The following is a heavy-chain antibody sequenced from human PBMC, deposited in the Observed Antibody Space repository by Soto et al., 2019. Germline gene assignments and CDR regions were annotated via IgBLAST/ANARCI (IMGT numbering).Heavy chain of an antibody. D-gene: IGHD6-6*01. CDR1: GYTFTGYY. J-gene: IGHJ4*02. CDR3: AVLGRGSSSPLPFDY. V-gene: IGHV1-2*04. CDR2: INPNSGGT. Sequence: ASVKVSCKASGYTFTGYYMHWVRQAPGQGLEWMGWINPNSGGTNYAQKFQGWVTMTRDTSISTAYMELSRLRSDDTAVYYCAVLGRGSSSPLPFDYRGQGTLVTVSS.